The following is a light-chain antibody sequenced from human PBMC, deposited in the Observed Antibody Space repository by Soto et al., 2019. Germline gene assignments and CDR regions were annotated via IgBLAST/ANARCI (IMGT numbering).Light chain of an antibody. CDR1: QSVSSN. V-gene: IGKV3-15*01. CDR2: GAS. J-gene: IGKJ1*01. Sequence: EIVMTQSPGTLSVSPGERATLSCRASQSVSSNLAWYQQKPGQAPRLLIYGASTRATGIPARFSGSRSGTEFTLTISSLQSGDFAVYYCQQYNNWPRTFGQGTKVEIK. CDR3: QQYNNWPRT.